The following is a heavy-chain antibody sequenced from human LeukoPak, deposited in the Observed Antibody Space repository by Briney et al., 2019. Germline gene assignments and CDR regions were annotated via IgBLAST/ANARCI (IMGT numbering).Heavy chain of an antibody. CDR3: SRDGEHGYNDIDF. D-gene: IGHD5-24*01. J-gene: IGHJ4*02. CDR2: ISPDGTNI. V-gene: IGHV3-30-3*01. CDR1: EFTFRSYS. Sequence: SLRLSCADSEFTFRSYSMHCVRQAPVRGLESVAVISPDGTNIYYAGSVKGRFTISRDNSENTLYLQMNSLRAEDTALYYCSRDGEHGYNDIDFWGQGTLVTVSS.